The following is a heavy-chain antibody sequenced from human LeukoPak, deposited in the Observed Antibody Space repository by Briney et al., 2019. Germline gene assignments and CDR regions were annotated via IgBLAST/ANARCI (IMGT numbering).Heavy chain of an antibody. J-gene: IGHJ4*02. CDR2: ITGSGGNT. Sequence: GASLRLSCAASGFTFSNYAMSWVRQAPGKGLEWVSAITGSGGNTYYADSVKGRFTISRDNSKNTVFLQINSLRAEDTAVYYCAKWGGYDVLTGYYVSDYWGQGTLVTVSS. V-gene: IGHV3-23*01. D-gene: IGHD3-9*01. CDR3: AKWGGYDVLTGYYVSDY. CDR1: GFTFSNYA.